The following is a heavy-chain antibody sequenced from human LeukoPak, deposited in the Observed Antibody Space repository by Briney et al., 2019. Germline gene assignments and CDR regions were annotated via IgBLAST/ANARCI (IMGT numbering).Heavy chain of an antibody. CDR3: AGSAAPYYFDY. J-gene: IGHJ4*02. CDR2: IYHSGST. CDR1: GGSISSGGYY. D-gene: IGHD2-15*01. Sequence: SQTLSLTCTVSGGSISSGGYYWSWIRQPPGKGLEWIGYIYHSGSTYYNPSLKSRVTISVDRSKNQFSLKLSSVTAADTAVYYCAGSAAPYYFDYWGQGTLVTVSS. V-gene: IGHV4-30-2*01.